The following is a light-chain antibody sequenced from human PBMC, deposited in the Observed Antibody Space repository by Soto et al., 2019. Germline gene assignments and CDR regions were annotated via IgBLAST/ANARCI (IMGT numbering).Light chain of an antibody. J-gene: IGKJ5*01. CDR3: QQYGGSPPIT. CDR1: ETVSSRY. Sequence: EIVLTQSPGTLSLSPGERVTLSCRASETVSSRYLAWYQQRPGQAPRLLIYGASNRAAGVPDRFSGSGSGTDFTLTISRLEPGDFAVYYCQQYGGSPPITFGQGTRLEMK. CDR2: GAS. V-gene: IGKV3-20*01.